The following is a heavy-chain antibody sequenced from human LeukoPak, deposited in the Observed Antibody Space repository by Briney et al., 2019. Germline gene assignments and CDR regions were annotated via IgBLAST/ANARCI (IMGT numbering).Heavy chain of an antibody. Sequence: PGRSLRLSCAASGVTFSDYYMSWIRQAPGKGLEWVSYISSSGSTIYYADSVKGRFTISRDNAKNSLYLQMNSLRAEDTAVYYCARDRPVARGYSGYDETDYWGQGTLVTVSS. CDR1: GVTFSDYY. D-gene: IGHD5-12*01. V-gene: IGHV3-11*04. J-gene: IGHJ4*02. CDR2: ISSSGSTI. CDR3: ARDRPVARGYSGYDETDY.